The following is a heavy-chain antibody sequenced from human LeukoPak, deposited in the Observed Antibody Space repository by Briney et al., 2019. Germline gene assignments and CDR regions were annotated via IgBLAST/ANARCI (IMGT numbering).Heavy chain of an antibody. CDR3: AREAPKKNSSGWLGPYYYYGMDV. D-gene: IGHD6-19*01. CDR2: MSPNSGNT. CDR1: GYTFTSYD. J-gene: IGHJ6*02. Sequence: ASVKVSCKASGYTFTSYDINWVRQASGQGLEWMGWMSPNSGNTGYAQKFQGRVTMTRNTSISTAYMELSSLRSEDTAVYYCAREAPKKNSSGWLGPYYYYGMDVWGQGTTVTVSS. V-gene: IGHV1-8*01.